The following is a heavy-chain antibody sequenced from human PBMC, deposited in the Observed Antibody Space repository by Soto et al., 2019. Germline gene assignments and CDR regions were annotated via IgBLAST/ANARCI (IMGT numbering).Heavy chain of an antibody. CDR3: AKDRDTYGSSYSFDS. CDR2: LSYDGRDK. Sequence: QVQLVESGGGVVQPGRSLRLSCAASGFSFSRYGMHWVRQAPGKGLEWVAVLSYDGRDKHYADSVKGRFTISRDNSKNTLYLQMNSLRAEDTAVYYCAKDRDTYGSSYSFDSWGQGTLVTVS. V-gene: IGHV3-30*18. J-gene: IGHJ4*02. CDR1: GFSFSRYG. D-gene: IGHD3-10*01.